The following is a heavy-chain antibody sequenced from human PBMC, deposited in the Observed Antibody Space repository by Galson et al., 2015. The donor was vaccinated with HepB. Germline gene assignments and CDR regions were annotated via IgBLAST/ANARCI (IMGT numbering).Heavy chain of an antibody. CDR3: ARGSEYFDY. CDR1: GYTLTSHA. V-gene: IGHV1-3*01. D-gene: IGHD6-19*01. J-gene: IGHJ4*02. CDR2: INGGNGNT. Sequence: SVKVSCKASGYTLTSHAMHWARQAPVQRLEWMGWINGGNGNTKYSEKFQGRVTISRDTSASAAYMELTSLRSEDTAVYYCARGSEYFDYWGQGTPVTVSS.